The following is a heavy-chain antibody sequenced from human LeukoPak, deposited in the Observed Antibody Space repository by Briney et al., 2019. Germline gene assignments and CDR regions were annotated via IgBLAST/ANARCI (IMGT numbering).Heavy chain of an antibody. CDR3: ARRPSRYDFHLDY. Sequence: GGSLRLSCAASEFTLSDYVLSWVRQAPGKGLEWVSAIGGSGTGIYYADSVEGRFTISRDTSKNTMYLQMNSLRVDDTAVYFCARRPSRYDFHLDYWGQGTLVTVSS. V-gene: IGHV3-23*05. J-gene: IGHJ4*02. D-gene: IGHD3-3*01. CDR2: IGGSGTGI. CDR1: EFTLSDYV.